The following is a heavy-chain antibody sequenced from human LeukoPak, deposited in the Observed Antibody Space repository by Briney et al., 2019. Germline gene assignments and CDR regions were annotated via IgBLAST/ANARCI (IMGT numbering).Heavy chain of an antibody. CDR1: GGSFSGYY. CDR2: INHSGST. D-gene: IGHD1-14*01. CDR3: ARGPVSFYYYYYGMDV. V-gene: IGHV4-34*01. Sequence: PSETLSLTCAVYGGSFSGYYWSWIRQPPGKGLEWLGEINHSGSTNYNPSLKSRVTISVDTSKNQFSLKLSSVTAADTAVYYCARGPVSFYYYYYGMDVWGQGTTVTVSS. J-gene: IGHJ6*02.